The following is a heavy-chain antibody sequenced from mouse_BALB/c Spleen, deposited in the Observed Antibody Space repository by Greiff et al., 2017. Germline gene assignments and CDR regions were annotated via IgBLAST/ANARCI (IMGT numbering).Heavy chain of an antibody. V-gene: IGHV1-54*03. Sequence: QVQLKESGAELVRPGTSVKVSCKASGYAFTNYLIEWVKQRPGQGLEWIGVINPGSGGTNYNEKFKGKATLTADKSSSTAYMQLSSLTSDDSAVYFCARDWGGAMDYWGQGTSVTVSS. D-gene: IGHD4-1*01. CDR3: ARDWGGAMDY. CDR2: INPGSGGT. CDR1: GYAFTNYL. J-gene: IGHJ4*01.